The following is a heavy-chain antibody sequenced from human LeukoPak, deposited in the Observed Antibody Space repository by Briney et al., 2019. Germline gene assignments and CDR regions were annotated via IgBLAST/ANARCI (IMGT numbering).Heavy chain of an antibody. CDR2: TSGSGDRV. CDR3: AKDPDRGSWDAFDI. J-gene: IGHJ3*02. V-gene: IGHV3-23*01. CDR1: GFTFSSHW. D-gene: IGHD1-26*01. Sequence: GGSLRLSCAASGFTFSSHWMSWVRQAPGKGLEWVSVTSGSGDRVYYADSVEGRFTISRDNTKNTLYLQMNSLRVEDTAVYYCAKDPDRGSWDAFDIWGQGTMVSVSS.